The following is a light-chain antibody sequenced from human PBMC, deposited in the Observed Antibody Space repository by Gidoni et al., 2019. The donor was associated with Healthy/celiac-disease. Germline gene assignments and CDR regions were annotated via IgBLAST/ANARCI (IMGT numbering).Light chain of an antibody. V-gene: IGLV3-1*01. Sequence: SYELTQPPSVSGSPGQTASITCSGDKLGDKYACWYQQKPGQSPVLVIYQDSKRPSGIPERFSGSNSGNTATLTISGTQAMDEADYYCQAWDSSTYNYVFGTGTKVTVL. CDR3: QAWDSSTYNYV. J-gene: IGLJ1*01. CDR1: KLGDKY. CDR2: QDS.